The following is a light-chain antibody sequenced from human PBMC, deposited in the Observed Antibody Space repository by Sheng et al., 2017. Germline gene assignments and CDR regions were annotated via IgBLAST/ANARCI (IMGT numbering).Light chain of an antibody. V-gene: IGKV1-39*01. J-gene: IGKJ3*01. Sequence: DTQMTQSPSALSASVGDSVTITCRAGQRISTSLNWYQQKSGKDPELLIYDSSNLQSGVPSRFSGSGSGTDFTLTISSLQPEDFATYYCQQSYSTPFTFGPGTKVDIK. CDR3: QQSYSTPFT. CDR1: QRISTS. CDR2: DSS.